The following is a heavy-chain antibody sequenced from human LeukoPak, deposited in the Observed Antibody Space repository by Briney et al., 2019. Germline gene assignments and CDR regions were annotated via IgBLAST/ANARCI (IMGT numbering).Heavy chain of an antibody. CDR3: AGGEYNSSGCPEYWFDP. CDR2: INHSGST. CDR1: GGSFSGYY. D-gene: IGHD6-13*01. J-gene: IGHJ5*02. V-gene: IGHV4-34*01. Sequence: SETLSLTCAVYGGSFSGYYWSWMRQPPGEGLEWIGEINHSGSTNYYPSLKSRVSITVDTSNAQFSLKLRSVTPAAEAVYECAGGEYNSSGCPEYWFDPWGQGTLVTVSS.